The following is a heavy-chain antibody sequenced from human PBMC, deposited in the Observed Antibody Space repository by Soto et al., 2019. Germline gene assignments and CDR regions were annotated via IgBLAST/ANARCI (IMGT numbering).Heavy chain of an antibody. D-gene: IGHD3-3*01. CDR3: AHRVLRTVFGVVTTTAIYFDF. CDR2: IYWDDDK. V-gene: IGHV2-5*02. CDR1: GFSLTTSGLG. Sequence: QITLNESGPTVVRPTETPTLTCRFSGFSLTTSGLGVGWIRQSPGKAPEWLALIYWDDDKRYSASLKSRLTSTQGTTKNQVVLTVSDLDPTDTATYYCAHRVLRTVFGVVTTTAIYFDFWGQGTPVAVSS. J-gene: IGHJ4*02.